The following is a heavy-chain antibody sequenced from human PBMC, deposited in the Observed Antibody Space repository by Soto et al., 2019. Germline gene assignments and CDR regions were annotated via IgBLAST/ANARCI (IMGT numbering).Heavy chain of an antibody. CDR1: GFTFSNYA. CDR3: ARPIVPAIQNLHYYYYGLDV. Sequence: QVQLVESGGGVVQPGRSLRLSCAASGFTFSNYAMHWVRQAPCKGLDWVAVVSFDGSNSYYADSVKGRFTISRDNSKHKLFLQMNSLRPEDTAVYFCARPIVPAIQNLHYYYYGLDVWGPGTKVTGSS. CDR2: VSFDGSNS. V-gene: IGHV3-30-3*01. J-gene: IGHJ6*02. D-gene: IGHD2-2*01.